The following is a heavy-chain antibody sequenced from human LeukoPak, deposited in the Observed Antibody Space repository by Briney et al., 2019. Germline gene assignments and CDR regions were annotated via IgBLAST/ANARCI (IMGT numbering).Heavy chain of an antibody. V-gene: IGHV1-69*06. D-gene: IGHD2-2*01. CDR1: GGTFSSYA. Sequence: SVKVSCKASGGTFSSYAISWVRQAPGQGREWMGGIIPIFGTANYAQKFQGRVTITADKSTSTAYMELSSLRSEDTAVYYCAREDVAYCSSTSCYAGWFDPWGQGTLVTVSS. CDR3: AREDVAYCSSTSCYAGWFDP. J-gene: IGHJ5*02. CDR2: IIPIFGTA.